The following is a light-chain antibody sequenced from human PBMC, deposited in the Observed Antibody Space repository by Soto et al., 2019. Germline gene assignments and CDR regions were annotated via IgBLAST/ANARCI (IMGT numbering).Light chain of an antibody. CDR2: SAS. Sequence: DIQMTQSPPSLSASVGDSVTITCRARQGIGNSLAWYQQKPGTVPQLLIYSASTLQSGFPSRLSGSGSGIDFTRTISSLQHKDVAAYYCQKYNTVPSTFGQGTRLEMK. CDR3: QKYNTVPST. J-gene: IGKJ5*01. CDR1: QGIGNS. V-gene: IGKV1-27*01.